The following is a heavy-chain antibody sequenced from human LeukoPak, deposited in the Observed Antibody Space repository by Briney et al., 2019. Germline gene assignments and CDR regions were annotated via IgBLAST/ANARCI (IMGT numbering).Heavy chain of an antibody. V-gene: IGHV3-23*01. J-gene: IGHJ4*02. Sequence: GGSLRLSCAASGFTFSSYAMSWVRQAPGKELEWVSAISGSGGSTYYADSVKGRFTISRDNSKNTLYLQMNSLRAEDTAVYYCAKVHTVHLWHASEFDYWGQGTLVTVSS. CDR3: AKVHTVHLWHASEFDY. CDR1: GFTFSSYA. D-gene: IGHD5-18*01. CDR2: ISGSGGST.